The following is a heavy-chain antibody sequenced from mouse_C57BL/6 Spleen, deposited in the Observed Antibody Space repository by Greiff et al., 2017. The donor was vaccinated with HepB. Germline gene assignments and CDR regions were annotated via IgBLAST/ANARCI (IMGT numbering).Heavy chain of an antibody. V-gene: IGHV2-6-1*01. J-gene: IGHJ4*01. CDR2: IWSDGST. CDR3: ARHDDGYSYYAMDY. D-gene: IGHD2-3*01. Sequence: VKLKESGPGLVAPSQSLSITCTVSGFSLTSYGVHWVRQPPGKGLEWLVVIWSDGSTTYNSALKSRLSISKDNSKSQVFLKMNSLQTDDTAMYYCARHDDGYSYYAMDYWGQGTSVTVSS. CDR1: GFSLTSYG.